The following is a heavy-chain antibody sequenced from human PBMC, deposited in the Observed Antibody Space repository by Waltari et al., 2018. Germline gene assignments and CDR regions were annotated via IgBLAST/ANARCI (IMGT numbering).Heavy chain of an antibody. CDR2: IIPIFGTA. V-gene: IGHV1-69*01. D-gene: IGHD6-13*01. CDR1: GGTFSSYA. J-gene: IGHJ6*02. Sequence: QVQLVQSGAEVKKPGSSVKVSCKASGGTFSSYAISWVRQAPGPGLEWMGGIIPIFGTANYAQKFQGRVTITADESTSTAYMELSSLRSEDTAVYYCARETPGSIAAARYYGMDVWGQGTTVTVSS. CDR3: ARETPGSIAAARYYGMDV.